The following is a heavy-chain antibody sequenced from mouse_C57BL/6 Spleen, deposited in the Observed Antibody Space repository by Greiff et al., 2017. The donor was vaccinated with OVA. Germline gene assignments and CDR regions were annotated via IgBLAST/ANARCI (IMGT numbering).Heavy chain of an antibody. CDR2: IRLKSDNYAT. D-gene: IGHD2-2*01. J-gene: IGHJ3*01. V-gene: IGHV6-3*01. CDR3: TAPAIYYGYEGFAY. CDR1: GFTFSNYW. Sequence: EVKLVESGGGLVQPGGSMKLSCVASGFTFSNYWMNWVRQSPEKGLEWVAQIRLKSDNYATHYAESVKGRFTISRDDSKSSVYLQMNNLRAEDTGIYYCTAPAIYYGYEGFAYWGQGTLVTVSA.